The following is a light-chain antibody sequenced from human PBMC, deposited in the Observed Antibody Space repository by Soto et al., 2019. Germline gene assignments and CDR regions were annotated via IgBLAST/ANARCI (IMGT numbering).Light chain of an antibody. CDR2: GNI. V-gene: IGLV1-40*01. Sequence: QPVLTQPPSVSGAPGQRVTISCTGSSSNLGADYDVHWYQLLPGTAPKLLIYGNINRPSGVPDRFSGSKSATSASLAITGLQAEYEADYYCQSYDSSLTAYVFGPGTKLTVL. CDR1: SSNLGADYD. CDR3: QSYDSSLTAYV. J-gene: IGLJ1*01.